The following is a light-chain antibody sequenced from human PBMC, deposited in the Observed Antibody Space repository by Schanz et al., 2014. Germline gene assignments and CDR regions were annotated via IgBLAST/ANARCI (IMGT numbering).Light chain of an antibody. Sequence: EIVMTQSPATLSVSPGERATLSCGASQSVSSNLAWYQQKPGQAPRLLIYGASTRATGIPVRFSGSGSGTEFTLTISSLQSEDFAVYYCQQYGSSPYTFGQGTKLEIK. V-gene: IGKV3-15*01. CDR3: QQYGSSPYT. CDR2: GAS. CDR1: QSVSSN. J-gene: IGKJ2*01.